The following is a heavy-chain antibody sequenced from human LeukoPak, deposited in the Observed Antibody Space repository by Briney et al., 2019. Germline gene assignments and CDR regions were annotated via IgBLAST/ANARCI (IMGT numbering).Heavy chain of an antibody. V-gene: IGHV4-34*01. Sequence: SETLSLTCAVYGGPFNGYYWSWIRQPPGKGLEWIGEINHSGSTNHNPPLKSRVTISVDTSKNQFSLKRSSVTAADTAVYYCARGPRNWYFDLWGRGTLVTVSS. J-gene: IGHJ2*01. CDR2: INHSGST. CDR3: ARGPRNWYFDL. CDR1: GGPFNGYY.